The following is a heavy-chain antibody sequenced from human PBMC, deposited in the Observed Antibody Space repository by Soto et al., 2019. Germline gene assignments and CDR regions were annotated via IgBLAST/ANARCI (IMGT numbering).Heavy chain of an antibody. CDR2: ISYDGSNK. Sequence: QVQLVESGGGVVQPGRSLRLSCAASGFTFSSYPMHWVRQAPGKGLEWVAVISYDGSNKYYADSVKGRFTISRDNSKNTLYLQMNSLRAEDTAVYYCAREVADVLERHGWFDPWGQGTLVTVSS. CDR1: GFTFSSYP. V-gene: IGHV3-30-3*01. CDR3: AREVADVLERHGWFDP. D-gene: IGHD1-1*01. J-gene: IGHJ5*02.